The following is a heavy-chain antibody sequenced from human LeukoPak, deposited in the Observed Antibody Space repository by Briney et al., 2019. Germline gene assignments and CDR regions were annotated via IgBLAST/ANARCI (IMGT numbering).Heavy chain of an antibody. Sequence: SETLSLTCAVYGGSFSGYYWSWIRQPPGKGLEWIGEINHSGSTNYNPSLKSRVTISVDTSKNQFSLKLSSVTAADTAVYYCARGIVVVITPHDAFDIRGQGTMVTVSS. D-gene: IGHD3-22*01. J-gene: IGHJ3*02. V-gene: IGHV4-34*01. CDR1: GGSFSGYY. CDR3: ARGIVVVITPHDAFDI. CDR2: INHSGST.